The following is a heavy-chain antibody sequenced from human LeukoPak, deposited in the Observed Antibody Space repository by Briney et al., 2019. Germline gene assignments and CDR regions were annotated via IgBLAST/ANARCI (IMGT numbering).Heavy chain of an antibody. J-gene: IGHJ3*02. CDR1: GGSISSSSYY. Sequence: ETLSLTCTVSGGSISSSSYYWGWIRQPPGKGLEWIGSIYYSGSTYYNPSLKSRVTISVDTSKNQFSLKLSSVTAADTAVYYCARLPASNLAYCGGDCYPDAFDIWGQGTMVTVSS. D-gene: IGHD2-21*02. CDR2: IYYSGST. V-gene: IGHV4-39*01. CDR3: ARLPASNLAYCGGDCYPDAFDI.